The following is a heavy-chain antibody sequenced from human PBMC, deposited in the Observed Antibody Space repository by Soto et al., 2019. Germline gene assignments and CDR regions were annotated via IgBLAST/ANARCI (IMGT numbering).Heavy chain of an antibody. CDR3: TVRPHDY. V-gene: IGHV1-2*02. J-gene: IGHJ4*02. CDR1: GYTFTDYY. Sequence: ASVKVSCKASGYTFTDYYMHWVRQAPGQGLEWMGSINPNSGGTNYAQKFQGRVTMTRDTYITTASMELSRLKSDDTAVYYCTVRPHDYWGQGTLVTVSS. CDR2: INPNSGGT.